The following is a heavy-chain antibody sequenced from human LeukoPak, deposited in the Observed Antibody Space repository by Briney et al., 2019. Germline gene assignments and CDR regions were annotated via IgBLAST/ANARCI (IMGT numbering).Heavy chain of an antibody. D-gene: IGHD5-18*01. CDR1: TFTFSNYG. J-gene: IGHJ4*02. Sequence: PGGSLRLSCAASTFTFSNYGMQWVRQAPDKGLEWVAVVSSDGSVEYYGDSVKGRFTISRDNSKNTLYLQMNSLRVEDTAVYYCVKEFGGHSYGAYFDYWGQGTLVTVSS. CDR2: VSSDGSVE. V-gene: IGHV3-30*18. CDR3: VKEFGGHSYGAYFDY.